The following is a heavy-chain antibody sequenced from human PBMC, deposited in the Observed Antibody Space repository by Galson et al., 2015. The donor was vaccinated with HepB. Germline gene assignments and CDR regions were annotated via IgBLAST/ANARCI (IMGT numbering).Heavy chain of an antibody. V-gene: IGHV3-30-3*01. CDR3: ARENYYDSSGYGSAFDI. D-gene: IGHD3-22*01. CDR1: GFTFSSYA. J-gene: IGHJ3*02. Sequence: SLRLSCAASGFTFSSYAMHWVRQAPGKGLEWVAVISYDGSNKYYADSVKGRFTISRDNSKNTLYLQMNSLRAEDTAVYYCARENYYDSSGYGSAFDIWGQGTMVTVSS. CDR2: ISYDGSNK.